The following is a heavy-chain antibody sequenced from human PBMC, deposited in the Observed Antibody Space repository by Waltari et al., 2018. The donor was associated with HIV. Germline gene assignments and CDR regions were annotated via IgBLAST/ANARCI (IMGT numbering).Heavy chain of an antibody. D-gene: IGHD1-26*01. J-gene: IGHJ5*02. CDR2: IYYSGST. V-gene: IGHV4-59*01. Sequence: SWIRQPPGKGLEWIGYIYYSGSTNYNPSLKSRVTISVDTSKNQFSLKLSSVTAADTAVYYCAAAGSWLPWFDPWGQGTLVTVSS. CDR3: AAAGSWLPWFDP.